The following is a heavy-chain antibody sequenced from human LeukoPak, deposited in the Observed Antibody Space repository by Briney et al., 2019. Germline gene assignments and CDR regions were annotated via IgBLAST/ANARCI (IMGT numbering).Heavy chain of an antibody. D-gene: IGHD2-21*01. CDR3: ARHPTGFPNWFGP. CDR1: GFTFSSYA. V-gene: IGHV3-30-3*01. CDR2: ISYDGSNK. Sequence: PGRSLRLSCAASGFTFSSYAMHWVRQAPGKGLEWVAVISYDGSNKYYADSGKGRFTISRDNSKNTLYLQMNNLRADDTAVYYCARHPTGFPNWFGPWGQGTLVTVSS. J-gene: IGHJ5*02.